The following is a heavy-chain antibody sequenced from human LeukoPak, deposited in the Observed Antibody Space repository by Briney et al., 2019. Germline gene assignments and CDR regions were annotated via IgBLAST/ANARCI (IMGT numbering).Heavy chain of an antibody. V-gene: IGHV1-69*05. CDR1: GGTFSSYA. J-gene: IGHJ6*03. Sequence: GASVEVSCKASGGTFSSYAISWVRQAPGQGLEWMGGIIPIFGTANYAQKFQGRVTITTDESTSTAYMELSSLRSEDTAVYYCARTGFHYYMDVWGKGTTVAVSS. CDR3: ARTGFHYYMDV. CDR2: IIPIFGTA.